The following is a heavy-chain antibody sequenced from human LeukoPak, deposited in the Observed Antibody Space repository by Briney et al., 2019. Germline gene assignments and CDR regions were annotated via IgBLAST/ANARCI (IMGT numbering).Heavy chain of an antibody. V-gene: IGHV3-23*01. Sequence: GGSLRLSCTASRFTFSSYAMSWVRQAPGKGLEWVSAISGSGGSTYYADSVKGRFTISRDNSKNTLYLQMNSLRAEDTAVYYCYIPYYDTSAYKGYWGQGTLVTVSS. D-gene: IGHD3-22*01. CDR2: ISGSGGST. CDR3: YIPYYDTSAYKGY. CDR1: RFTFSSYA. J-gene: IGHJ4*02.